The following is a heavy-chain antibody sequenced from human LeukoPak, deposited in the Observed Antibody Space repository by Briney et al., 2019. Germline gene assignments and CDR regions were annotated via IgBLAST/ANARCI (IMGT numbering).Heavy chain of an antibody. CDR1: GYNFTSYW. J-gene: IGHJ6*02. V-gene: IGHV5-10-1*04. CDR3: ARHYCCGEYYYGMDV. D-gene: IGHD2-15*01. CDR2: IDPSDSYT. Sequence: GESLTISCKGSGYNFTSYWISWVRQMPGKGLEWMGKIDPSDSYTNYSPSFQGQVTISADKSISTAYLQWSSLKASDTAMYYCARHYCCGEYYYGMDVWGQGTTVTVAS.